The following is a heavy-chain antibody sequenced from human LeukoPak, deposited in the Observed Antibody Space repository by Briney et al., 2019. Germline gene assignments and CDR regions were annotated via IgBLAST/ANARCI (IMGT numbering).Heavy chain of an antibody. J-gene: IGHJ5*02. D-gene: IGHD2-15*01. V-gene: IGHV4-4*07. CDR1: GGSISSYY. CDR2: ISTSGNT. CDR3: ARGTRYCSGDSCQNWFDP. Sequence: PSETLSLTCTVSGGSISSYYWTWIRQPAGKGLEWIGRISTSGNTYYNPSLKSRLTMSVDTSKNQFSLKLSSVTAADTAVYYCARGTRYCSGDSCQNWFDPWGQGTLATVS.